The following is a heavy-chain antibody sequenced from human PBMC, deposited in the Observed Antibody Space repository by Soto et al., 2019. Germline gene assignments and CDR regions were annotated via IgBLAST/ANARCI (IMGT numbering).Heavy chain of an antibody. V-gene: IGHV3-21*01. CDR2: ISSSSYI. CDR3: ARVMIRDGHRGTKDAFDI. CDR1: GFTFSSYS. J-gene: IGHJ3*02. D-gene: IGHD3-16*01. Sequence: GESLKISCAASGFTFSSYSMNWVRQAPGKGLEWVSSISSSSYIYYADSVKGRFTISRDNAKNSLYLQMNSLRAEDTAVYYCARVMIRDGHRGTKDAFDIWGQGTMVTVSS.